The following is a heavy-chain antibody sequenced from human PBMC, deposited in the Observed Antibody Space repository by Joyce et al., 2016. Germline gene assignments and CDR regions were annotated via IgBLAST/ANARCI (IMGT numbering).Heavy chain of an antibody. D-gene: IGHD2-21*02. CDR3: ARGSYCAGDCYPGTLGHEPNDS. J-gene: IGHJ4*02. CDR2: WDGSNK. V-gene: IGHV3-30*01. Sequence: WDGSNKYYADSVKGRFTISRDNSKNTLYLHMNSLRAEDTAVYYCARGSYCAGDCYPGTLGHEPNDSWGQGTLVSVSS.